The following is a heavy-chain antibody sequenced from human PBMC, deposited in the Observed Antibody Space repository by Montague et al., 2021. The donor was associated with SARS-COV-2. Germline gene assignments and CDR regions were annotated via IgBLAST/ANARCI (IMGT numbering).Heavy chain of an antibody. CDR3: ARVRGNTNFGVVIISAFDI. V-gene: IGHV4-59*01. D-gene: IGHD3-3*01. J-gene: IGHJ3*02. CDR2: MYYSGST. Sequence: SETLSLTCTVSGGSISSYYWSWIRQPPGKGLEWIGYMYYSGSTNYNPSLKSRVTISVDTSKNQFSLKLSSVTAADTAVYYCARVRGNTNFGVVIISAFDIWGQGTMVTVSS. CDR1: GGSISSYY.